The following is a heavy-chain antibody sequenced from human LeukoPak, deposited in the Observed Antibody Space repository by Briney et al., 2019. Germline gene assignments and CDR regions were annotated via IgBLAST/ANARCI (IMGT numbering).Heavy chain of an antibody. CDR3: ARNKTTGGGGFDY. CDR1: GYTFNSHG. V-gene: IGHV1-18*04. D-gene: IGHD3-16*01. Sequence: GASVKVSCKASGYTFNSHGIMWIRQAPGQGPEWMGWISGDYGYTKYAQKFQGRVTMTTDTSTDTSYMELRSLRSDDTAVYYCARNKTTGGGGFDYWGQGTLITVSS. CDR2: ISGDYGYT. J-gene: IGHJ4*02.